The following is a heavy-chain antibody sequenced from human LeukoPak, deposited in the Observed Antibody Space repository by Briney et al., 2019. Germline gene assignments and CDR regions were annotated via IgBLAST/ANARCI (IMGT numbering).Heavy chain of an antibody. CDR3: AKVKSRYFDY. CDR1: GYTFSSHY. CDR2: INPNSGGT. V-gene: IGHV1-2*02. J-gene: IGHJ4*02. Sequence: ASVKVSCKASGYTFSSHYMHWVRQAPGQGLEWMGWINPNSGGTNYAQKFQGRVTMTRDTSISTAYMELSRLRSDDTAVYYCAKVKSRYFDYWGQGTLVTVSS.